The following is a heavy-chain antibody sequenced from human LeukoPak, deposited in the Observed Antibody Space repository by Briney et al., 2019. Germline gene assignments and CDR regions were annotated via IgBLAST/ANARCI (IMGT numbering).Heavy chain of an antibody. D-gene: IGHD3-16*01. Sequence: RTRGSLRLSCAASGFTFSSFWIYWVRHAPGKGLVWVSRINSDGSETMYADSVKGRFTISRDNAKNTLYLEMNTLRAEDTAVYYCARVRMGDDFNPFDYWGQGTLVTVSS. CDR1: GFTFSSFW. J-gene: IGHJ4*02. CDR3: ARVRMGDDFNPFDY. CDR2: INSDGSET. V-gene: IGHV3-74*03.